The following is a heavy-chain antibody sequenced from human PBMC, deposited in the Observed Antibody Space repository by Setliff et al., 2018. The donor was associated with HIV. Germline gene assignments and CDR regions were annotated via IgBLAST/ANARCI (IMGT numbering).Heavy chain of an antibody. CDR2: IYYNGST. J-gene: IGHJ6*03. Sequence: SETLSLTCTVSGGSISSGSYYWSWIRQPAGKGLEWIGDIYYNGSTNYNPSLKSRVTISVDTSKNQFYLKLSSVTAADTAVYYCARGLSIFGVATPGFYSFMDVWGKGTTVTVSS. CDR1: GGSISSGSYY. D-gene: IGHD3-3*01. CDR3: ARGLSIFGVATPGFYSFMDV. V-gene: IGHV4-61*10.